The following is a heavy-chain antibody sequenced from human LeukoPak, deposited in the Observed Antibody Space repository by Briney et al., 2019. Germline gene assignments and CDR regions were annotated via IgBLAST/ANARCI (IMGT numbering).Heavy chain of an antibody. V-gene: IGHV3-9*01. Sequence: GGSPRLSCAASGFTFDDYAMHWVRQAPGKGLEWVSGISWNSGSIGYADSVKGRFTISRDNAKNSLYLQMNSLRAEDTALYYCASGLDGDLVHDAFDIWGQGTMVTVSS. D-gene: IGHD4-17*01. CDR2: ISWNSGSI. CDR3: ASGLDGDLVHDAFDI. J-gene: IGHJ3*02. CDR1: GFTFDDYA.